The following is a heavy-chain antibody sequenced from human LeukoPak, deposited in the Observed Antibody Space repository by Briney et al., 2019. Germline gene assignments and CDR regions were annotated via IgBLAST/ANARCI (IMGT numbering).Heavy chain of an antibody. CDR3: ARGRIRLWSYYYYYYMDV. J-gene: IGHJ6*03. D-gene: IGHD5-18*01. Sequence: SETLSLTCAVYGGSFSGYYWSWIRQPPGKGLEWIGEINHSGSTNYNPSLKSRVTISVDTSKNQFSLKLSSVTAADTAVYYCARGRIRLWSYYYYYYMDVWGKGTTVTVSS. V-gene: IGHV4-34*01. CDR1: GGSFSGYY. CDR2: INHSGST.